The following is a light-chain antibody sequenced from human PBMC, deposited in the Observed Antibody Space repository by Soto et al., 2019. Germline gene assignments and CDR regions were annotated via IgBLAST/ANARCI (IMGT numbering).Light chain of an antibody. CDR3: QQHKSYRRT. V-gene: IGKV1-5*03. J-gene: IGKJ1*01. CDR1: QGLTNA. CDR2: QAS. Sequence: DIQMTQSPSTLPASVGDRVIITCRASQGLTNALAWYQQKPGKAPNLLIYQASSLASGVPLRFSGSGSGSEFTLAISGLQPEDFATYYCQQHKSYRRTFGQGTKVDSK.